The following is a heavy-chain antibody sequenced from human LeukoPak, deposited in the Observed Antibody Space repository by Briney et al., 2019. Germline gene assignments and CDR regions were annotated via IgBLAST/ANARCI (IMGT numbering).Heavy chain of an antibody. V-gene: IGHV3-23*01. CDR3: AKAGYASGIPNWIDP. CDR1: GFTFSTYA. Sequence: GGSLRVSCAASGFTFSTYALSWVRQAPGKGLEWVSGISGSGDSTYYADSAKGRFTVSRDNFKNTLYLQMNSLRAEDTAVYYCAKAGYASGIPNWIDPWGQGTLVTVS. D-gene: IGHD3-10*01. J-gene: IGHJ5*02. CDR2: ISGSGDST.